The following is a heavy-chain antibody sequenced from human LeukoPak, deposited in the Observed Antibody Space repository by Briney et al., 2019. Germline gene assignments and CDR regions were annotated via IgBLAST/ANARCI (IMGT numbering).Heavy chain of an antibody. D-gene: IGHD6-6*01. V-gene: IGHV3-23*01. CDR1: GFTFSSYA. CDR3: AKDRVPLAARPLHFDY. J-gene: IGHJ4*02. CDR2: SSGSGGST. Sequence: GGSLRLSCAASGFTFSSYAMSWVRQAPGKGLEWVSASSGSGGSTYYADSVKGRFTISRDNSKNTLYLQMNSLRAEDTAVYYCAKDRVPLAARPLHFDYWGQGTLVTVSS.